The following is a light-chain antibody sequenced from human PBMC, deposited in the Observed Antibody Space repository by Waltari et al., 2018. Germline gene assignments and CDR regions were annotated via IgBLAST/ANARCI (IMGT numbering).Light chain of an antibody. Sequence: DIQMTQSPSTLSASVGDRVTITCRASQSLSSWLAWYQQKPGKAPKLLIYDASSLESGVPSRFSGSGSGTDFSLTISSLQPEDFATYYCQQSYITTYTFGQGTKLEIK. CDR3: QQSYITTYT. J-gene: IGKJ2*01. CDR2: DAS. CDR1: QSLSSW. V-gene: IGKV1-39*01.